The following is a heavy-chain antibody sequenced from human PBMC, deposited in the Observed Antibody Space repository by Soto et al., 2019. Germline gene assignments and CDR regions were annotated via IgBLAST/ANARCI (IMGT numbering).Heavy chain of an antibody. J-gene: IGHJ6*02. V-gene: IGHV1-69*04. Sequence: GASVKVSCKASGGTFSSYTISWVRQAPGQGLEWMGRIIPILGIANYAQKFQGRVTITADKSTSTAYMELSSLRSEDTAVYYCARDGCSGGSCYYYYYGMDVWGQGTTVTVSS. CDR3: ARDGCSGGSCYYYYYGMDV. D-gene: IGHD2-15*01. CDR1: GGTFSSYT. CDR2: IIPILGIA.